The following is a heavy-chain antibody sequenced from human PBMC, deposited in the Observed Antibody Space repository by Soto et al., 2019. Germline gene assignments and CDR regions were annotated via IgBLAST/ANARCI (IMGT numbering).Heavy chain of an antibody. Sequence: SVKVSFKASGYSFPAYCVHWVRQAPVQGLEWMGWNNPNSGSTNYAQRFQGRVAMTTDTSTNTAYMALNSLKSDATALYFGPRSSGTYSDFDYWGQGTQVTVYS. CDR1: GYSFPAYC. J-gene: IGHJ4*01. CDR3: PRSSGTYSDFDY. CDR2: NNPNSGST. D-gene: IGHD1-26*01. V-gene: IGHV1-2*02.